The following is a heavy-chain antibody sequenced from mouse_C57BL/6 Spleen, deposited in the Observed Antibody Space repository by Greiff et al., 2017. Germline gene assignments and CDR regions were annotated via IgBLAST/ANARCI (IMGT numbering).Heavy chain of an antibody. Sequence: VQLQQSVAELVRPGASVKLSCTASGFTITNTYMHWVKQRPEQGLEWIGSIDPANGNTKYAPKFQGKATLTVDTSSNTAYLQLSSLTAKDTAIXCCDRSRVEGGFAYWGQGTLVTVSA. CDR1: GFTITNTY. CDR3: DRSRVEGGFAY. V-gene: IGHV14-3*01. J-gene: IGHJ3*01. CDR2: IDPANGNT. D-gene: IGHD1-1*01.